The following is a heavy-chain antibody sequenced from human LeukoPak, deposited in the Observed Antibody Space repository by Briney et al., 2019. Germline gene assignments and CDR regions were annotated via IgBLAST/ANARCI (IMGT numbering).Heavy chain of an antibody. CDR2: INPNSGGT. Sequence: ASVKVSCKASGYTFTSFGISWMRQAPGQGREWMGWINPNSGGTNYAQKFQGRVTITADESTSTAYMELSSLRSEDTAVYYCARLDYYGSGSYSPTLGYFDYWGQGTLVTVSS. J-gene: IGHJ4*02. D-gene: IGHD3-10*01. CDR3: ARLDYYGSGSYSPTLGYFDY. V-gene: IGHV1-18*01. CDR1: GYTFTSFG.